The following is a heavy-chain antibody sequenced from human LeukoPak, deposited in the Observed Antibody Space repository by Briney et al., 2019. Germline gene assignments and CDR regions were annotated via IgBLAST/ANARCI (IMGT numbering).Heavy chain of an antibody. CDR3: ARAPSTVTPTYWYFDL. D-gene: IGHD4-17*01. CDR1: GGTFSSYA. Sequence: SVKVSCKASGGTFSSYAISWVRQAPGQGLEWMGGIIPIFGTANYAQKFQGRVTITADKSTSTAYMELSSLRSEDTAVYYCARAPSTVTPTYWYFDLWGRGTLVTVSS. V-gene: IGHV1-69*06. CDR2: IIPIFGTA. J-gene: IGHJ2*01.